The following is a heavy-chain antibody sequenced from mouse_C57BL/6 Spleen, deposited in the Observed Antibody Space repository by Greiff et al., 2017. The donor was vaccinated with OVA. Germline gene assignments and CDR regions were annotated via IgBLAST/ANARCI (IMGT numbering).Heavy chain of an antibody. J-gene: IGHJ2*01. D-gene: IGHD1-1*01. CDR3: ARSLITTVVANFDY. CDR1: GYTFTSYW. V-gene: IGHV1-52*01. Sequence: QVQLQQPGAELVRPGSSVKLSCKASGYTFTSYWMHWVKQRPIQGLEWIGNIDPSDSETHYNQKFKDKATLTVDKSSSTAYMQLSSLTSEDSAVYYCARSLITTVVANFDYWGQGTTLTVSS. CDR2: IDPSDSET.